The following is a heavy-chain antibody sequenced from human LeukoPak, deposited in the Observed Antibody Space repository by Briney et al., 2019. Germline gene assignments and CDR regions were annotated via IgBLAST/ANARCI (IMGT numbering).Heavy chain of an antibody. CDR1: GFTFSSYA. CDR3: AKDLDSRSWDNWFDP. J-gene: IGHJ5*02. CDR2: ISGSGGST. D-gene: IGHD6-13*01. Sequence: GGSLRLSCAASGFTFSSYAMSWVRQAPGKGLEWVSAISGSGGSTFYADSVKGRFTISRDNSKNTLYLQMNSLRAEDTAVYYCAKDLDSRSWDNWFDPWGQGTLVTVSS. V-gene: IGHV3-23*01.